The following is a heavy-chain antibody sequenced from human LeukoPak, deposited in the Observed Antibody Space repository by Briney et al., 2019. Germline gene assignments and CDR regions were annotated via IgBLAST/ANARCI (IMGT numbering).Heavy chain of an antibody. CDR1: GFSFGIYA. CDR2: ISGSGGST. V-gene: IGHV3-23*01. CDR3: AKRTLYYDSSCYYDY. D-gene: IGHD3-22*01. Sequence: GGSLRLSCAASGFSFGIYAMSWVRQAPGQGLEWVSAISGSGGSTYYADSVKGRFTISRDNSKNTLYLQMNSLRAEDTAVYYCAKRTLYYDSSCYYDYWGQGTLVTVSS. J-gene: IGHJ4*02.